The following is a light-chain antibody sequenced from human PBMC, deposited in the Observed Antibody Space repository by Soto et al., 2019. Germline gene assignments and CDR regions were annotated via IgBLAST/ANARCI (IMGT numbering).Light chain of an antibody. V-gene: IGLV1-44*01. CDR3: AAWDDNLDGPV. Sequence: QSVLTQPTSASGTPGQRVIISCSGSSSNIGMNTVNWYQHFPGTAPKLLIHTNDQRPSGVPARFSGSRSATSASLAISGLQSDDEADYYCAAWDDNLDGPVFGGGTKVTVL. CDR2: TND. J-gene: IGLJ3*02. CDR1: SSNIGMNT.